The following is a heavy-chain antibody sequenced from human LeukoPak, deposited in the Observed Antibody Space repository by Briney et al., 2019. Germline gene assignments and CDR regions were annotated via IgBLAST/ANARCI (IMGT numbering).Heavy chain of an antibody. CDR3: AKESSITMVRAVTSRYMDV. V-gene: IGHV3-30*02. CDR2: IRYDGSNK. J-gene: IGHJ6*03. CDR1: GFIFRSYG. Sequence: PGGSLRLSCAASGFIFRSYGMHWVRQAPGKGLEWVAFIRYDGSNKYYADSVKGRFTISRDNSRNTLYLQMNSLRAEDTAVYYCAKESSITMVRAVTSRYMDVWGKGTTVTISS. D-gene: IGHD3-10*01.